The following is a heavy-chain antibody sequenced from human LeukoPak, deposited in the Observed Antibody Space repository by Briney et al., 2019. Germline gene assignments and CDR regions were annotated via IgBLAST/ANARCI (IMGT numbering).Heavy chain of an antibody. Sequence: GGSLRLSCAASGLTFSDYNMGWMRQAPGKGLEWVSYTRNSDNNMFYADSVKGRFTISRDNAKYSVYLQMNSLRAEDTAVYYCARRIAGDGSHAFDIWGQGTMVTVSS. J-gene: IGHJ3*02. CDR2: TRNSDNNM. D-gene: IGHD6-19*01. CDR3: ARRIAGDGSHAFDI. V-gene: IGHV3-11*01. CDR1: GLTFSDYN.